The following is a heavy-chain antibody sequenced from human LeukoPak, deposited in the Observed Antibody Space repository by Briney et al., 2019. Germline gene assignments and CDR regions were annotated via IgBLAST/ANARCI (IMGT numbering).Heavy chain of an antibody. CDR1: GFTFSTYW. D-gene: IGHD6-13*01. V-gene: IGHV3-74*01. CDR2: VNNDGSST. CDR3: ARDLNDLLQNYRSTWYPADY. J-gene: IGHJ4*02. Sequence: GGSLRLSCAASGFTFSTYWMHWVRQAPGKGLVWVSRVNNDGSSTSYADSVKGRFTISRDNTKNTLYLQMNSLRAEDTAVYYCARDLNDLLQNYRSTWYPADYWGQGTLVTVSS.